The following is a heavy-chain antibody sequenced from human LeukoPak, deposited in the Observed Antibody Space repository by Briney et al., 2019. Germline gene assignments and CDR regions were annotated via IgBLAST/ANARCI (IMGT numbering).Heavy chain of an antibody. J-gene: IGHJ3*02. V-gene: IGHV4-59*01. CDR1: GGSISTYY. CDR3: TRNFGAYSFDI. D-gene: IGHD2-21*01. Sequence: SETLSLTCTVSGGSISTYYWSWVRQPPGKELEWIGYIDYSGSTNYNPSLKSRGTISVDTSKNQFSLKLSSVTAADTAVYYCTRNFGAYSFDIWGQGTMVTVSS. CDR2: IDYSGST.